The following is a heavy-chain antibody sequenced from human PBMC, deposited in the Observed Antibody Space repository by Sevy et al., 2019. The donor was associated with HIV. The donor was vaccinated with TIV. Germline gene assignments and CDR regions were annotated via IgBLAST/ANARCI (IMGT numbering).Heavy chain of an antibody. Sequence: ASVKVSCKASGGTFSSYAISWVRQAPGQGLEWMGRIIPILGIANYAQKFQGRVTITADKSTSTAYMELSSLRSEDTALYYCARDPTSSGYDFWSGYPYYYYGMDVWGQGTTVTVSS. V-gene: IGHV1-69*04. D-gene: IGHD3-3*01. CDR3: ARDPTSSGYDFWSGYPYYYYGMDV. CDR1: GGTFSSYA. CDR2: IIPILGIA. J-gene: IGHJ6*02.